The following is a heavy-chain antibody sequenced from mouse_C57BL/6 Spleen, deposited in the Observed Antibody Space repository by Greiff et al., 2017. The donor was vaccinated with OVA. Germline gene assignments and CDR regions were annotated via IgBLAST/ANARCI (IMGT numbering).Heavy chain of an antibody. CDR2: IDPSDSDT. J-gene: IGHJ2*01. Sequence: QVQLQQPGAELVRPGSSVKLSCKASGYTFTSYWMHWVKQRPIQGLEWIGNIDPSDSDTHYNQKFKDKATLTVDKSSSTAYMQLSSLTSEDSAVYYCARSPLDYYGSTFGYWGQGTTLTVYS. CDR1: GYTFTSYW. V-gene: IGHV1-52*01. CDR3: ARSPLDYYGSTFGY. D-gene: IGHD1-1*01.